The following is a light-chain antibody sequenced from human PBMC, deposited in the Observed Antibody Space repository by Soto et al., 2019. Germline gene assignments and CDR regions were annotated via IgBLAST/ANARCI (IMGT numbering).Light chain of an antibody. CDR2: HAA. Sequence: EIVMTQSPATLSVSPGERATLSCRASQSVSTNVAWYQQKPGQAPRLLIYHAATRATGIPARFSGSGSGTEVTLTISSLQSEDFAVYYCQQYNEWPVTFGGGTKVEIK. CDR1: QSVSTN. CDR3: QQYNEWPVT. J-gene: IGKJ4*01. V-gene: IGKV3-15*01.